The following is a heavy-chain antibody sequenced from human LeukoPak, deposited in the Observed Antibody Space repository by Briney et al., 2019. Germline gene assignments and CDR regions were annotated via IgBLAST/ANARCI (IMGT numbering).Heavy chain of an antibody. J-gene: IGHJ4*02. D-gene: IGHD5-18*01. V-gene: IGHV3-48*04. Sequence: GGSLRLSCAASGFTFSSYSMDWVRQAPGKGLEWVSYISSSSTIYYADSVKGRFTISRDNAKNTLYLQMNSLRAEDTAVYYCARGGGYSYGSFDYWGQGTLVTVSS. CDR3: ARGGGYSYGSFDY. CDR1: GFTFSSYS. CDR2: ISSSSTI.